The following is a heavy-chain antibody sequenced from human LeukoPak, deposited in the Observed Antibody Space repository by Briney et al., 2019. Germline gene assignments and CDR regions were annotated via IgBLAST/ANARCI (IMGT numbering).Heavy chain of an antibody. CDR2: IKQDGSEK. Sequence: GGSLRLSCAASGFTFSNYWISWVRQAPGKGLEWVANIKQDGSEKYYVDSVKGRFTISRDNAKNSLYLQMNSLRAEDTAVYYCARDWVDSSGYYYGAFDIWGQGTMVTVSS. D-gene: IGHD3-22*01. V-gene: IGHV3-7*01. J-gene: IGHJ3*02. CDR3: ARDWVDSSGYYYGAFDI. CDR1: GFTFSNYW.